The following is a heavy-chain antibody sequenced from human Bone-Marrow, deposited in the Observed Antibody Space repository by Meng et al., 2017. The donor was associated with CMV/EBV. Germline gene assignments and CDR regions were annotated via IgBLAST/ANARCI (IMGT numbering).Heavy chain of an antibody. Sequence: GESLKISCAASGFTFSSYAMSWVRQAPGKGLEWVSVIYSGGSSTYYADSVKGRFTISRDNSKNTLYLQMNSLRAEDTAVYYCAKSLAMVRGVIGVDYWGQGTLVTVPQ. CDR3: AKSLAMVRGVIGVDY. CDR1: GFTFSSYA. CDR2: IYSGGSST. J-gene: IGHJ4*02. D-gene: IGHD3-10*01. V-gene: IGHV3-23*03.